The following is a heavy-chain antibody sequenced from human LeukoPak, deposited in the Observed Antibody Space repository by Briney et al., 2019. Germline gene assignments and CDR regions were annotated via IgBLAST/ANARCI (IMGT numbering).Heavy chain of an antibody. CDR1: GFTFSSYG. CDR3: ARLAGTKAYYYYGMDV. D-gene: IGHD1-7*01. J-gene: IGHJ6*02. CDR2: IWYDGSNK. V-gene: IGHV3-33*01. Sequence: PGGSLRLSCAASGFTFSSYGMHWVRQAPGKGLEWEAVIWYDGSNKYYADSVKGRFTISRDNSKNTLYLQMNSLRAEDTAVYYCARLAGTKAYYYYGMDVWGQGTTVTVSS.